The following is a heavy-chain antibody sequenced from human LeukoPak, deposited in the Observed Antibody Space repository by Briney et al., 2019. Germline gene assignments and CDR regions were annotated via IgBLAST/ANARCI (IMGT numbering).Heavy chain of an antibody. CDR1: GGSLSTYY. Sequence: SETPSLTCSVAGGSLSTYYWNWIRQTPGKGLEWIGHISNVNTEYNPSLKSRVTISVDTSKNQISLKLTSVTAADTAVYYCARDKAHSYGRYFDPWGQGALVTVSS. D-gene: IGHD5-18*01. J-gene: IGHJ5*02. CDR2: ISNVNT. V-gene: IGHV4-59*01. CDR3: ARDKAHSYGRYFDP.